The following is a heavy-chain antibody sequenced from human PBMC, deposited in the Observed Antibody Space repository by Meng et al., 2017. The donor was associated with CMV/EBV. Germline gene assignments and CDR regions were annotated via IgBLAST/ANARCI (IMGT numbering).Heavy chain of an antibody. CDR1: GESVSSNRSA. J-gene: IGHJ4*02. CDR3: AVNVGGAFDY. Sequence: QVTLHPPGPGEVKPTQTLSPPWALPGESVSSNRSAWNWIRQSPSKGLEWLGRTYYRSKWYNDYAVSVKSRITINPDTSKNQFSLQLNSVTPEDTAVYYCAVNVGGAFDYWGQGTLVTVSS. CDR2: TYYRSKWYN. V-gene: IGHV6-1*01. D-gene: IGHD3-16*01.